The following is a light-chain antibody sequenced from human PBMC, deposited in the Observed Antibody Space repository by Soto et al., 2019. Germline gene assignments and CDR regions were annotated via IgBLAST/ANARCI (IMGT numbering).Light chain of an antibody. J-gene: IGLJ3*02. Sequence: QSVLTQPPSASGTPGQRVSISCSGSSSNIGTNSINWYHHLPGAAPKLVLYTNNHRPLGVPDRFSGSKSGTSASLAISGLQSEDEADYYCASWDDSLNGPVFGGGTKLTVL. CDR1: SSNIGTNS. CDR2: TNN. CDR3: ASWDDSLNGPV. V-gene: IGLV1-44*01.